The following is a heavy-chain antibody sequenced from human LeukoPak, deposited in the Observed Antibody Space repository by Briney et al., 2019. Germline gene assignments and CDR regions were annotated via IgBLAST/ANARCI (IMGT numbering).Heavy chain of an antibody. Sequence: GGSLRLSCAVSGFTVSSNYMSWVRQAPGKGLEWVSVIYSGGSTYYAGFVKGRFTISRDNSKNTLYLQMNSLRPEDTAVYYCARDYWNDGYFDYWGQGTLVTVS. CDR2: IYSGGST. CDR1: GFTVSSNY. D-gene: IGHD1-1*01. CDR3: ARDYWNDGYFDY. J-gene: IGHJ4*02. V-gene: IGHV3-66*02.